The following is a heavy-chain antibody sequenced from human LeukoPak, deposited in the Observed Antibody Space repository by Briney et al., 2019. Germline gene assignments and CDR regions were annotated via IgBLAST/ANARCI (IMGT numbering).Heavy chain of an antibody. Sequence: GGSLRLSCAASGFTFSSYAMSWVRQAPGKGLEWVSGFSTSGGSTYYADSVRGRFTISRDISKNTVYLQMGSLRAEDTAVYFCARVHFPYGDFDYGGQGALVTVSS. CDR3: ARVHFPYGDFDY. J-gene: IGHJ4*02. CDR1: GFTFSSYA. V-gene: IGHV3-23*01. D-gene: IGHD4-17*01. CDR2: FSTSGGST.